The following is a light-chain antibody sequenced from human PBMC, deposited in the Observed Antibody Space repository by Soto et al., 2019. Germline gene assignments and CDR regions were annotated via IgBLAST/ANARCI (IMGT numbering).Light chain of an antibody. CDR3: SSFTSRNTYVV. J-gene: IGLJ2*01. Sequence: QSVLTQPASVSGSPGQSITISCTGTSSDIGGYNYVSWYQQHPGKAPKLMIYDVSNRPSGVSNRFSGSKSGNTASLTISGLQAEDEADYYCSSFTSRNTYVVLGGGTKLTVL. CDR1: SSDIGGYNY. CDR2: DVS. V-gene: IGLV2-14*01.